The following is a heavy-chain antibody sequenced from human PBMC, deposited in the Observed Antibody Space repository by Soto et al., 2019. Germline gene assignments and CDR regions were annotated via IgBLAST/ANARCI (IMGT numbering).Heavy chain of an antibody. V-gene: IGHV3-33*03. Sequence: QDQLVQSGGGAVQPGGSLRLSCEVSGIKFDSYGMHWVRQAPGKGLEWVAVISFDGNEKHYADSVKGRFTISRDNSRNTLPLQMSSLRAEDTAVYYCVRTACRRDNCSYRGVRWGQGTLVSVAA. CDR2: ISFDGNEK. CDR1: GIKFDSYG. CDR3: VRTACRRDNCSYRGVR. J-gene: IGHJ4*02. D-gene: IGHD2-21*02.